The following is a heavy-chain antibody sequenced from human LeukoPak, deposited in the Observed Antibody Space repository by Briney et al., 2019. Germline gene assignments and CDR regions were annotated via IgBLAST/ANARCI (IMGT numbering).Heavy chain of an antibody. CDR3: ARASIAAPTWYYFDY. J-gene: IGHJ4*02. CDR2: ISYDGSNK. V-gene: IGHV3-30-3*01. CDR1: GFTFSSYA. D-gene: IGHD6-6*01. Sequence: PGRSLRLSCAASGFTFSSYAMHWVRQAPGKGLEWVAVISYDGSNKYYADSVKGRFTISRDNSKNTLYLQMNSLRAEDTAVYYCARASIAAPTWYYFDYWGQGTLVTVSS.